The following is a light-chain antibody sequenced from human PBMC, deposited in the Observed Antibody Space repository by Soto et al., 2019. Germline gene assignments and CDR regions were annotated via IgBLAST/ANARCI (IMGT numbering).Light chain of an antibody. CDR3: QQNYNTLIT. V-gene: IGKV1-5*03. Sequence: DIQMTQSPSTLSASVGDRVTITCRASQSISSWLAWYQQKPGKAPKLLIYKASSLESGVPSRFSGSGSGTEFTLTISSLQPDDFATYYCQQNYNTLITFGQGTRLEIK. CDR2: KAS. J-gene: IGKJ5*01. CDR1: QSISSW.